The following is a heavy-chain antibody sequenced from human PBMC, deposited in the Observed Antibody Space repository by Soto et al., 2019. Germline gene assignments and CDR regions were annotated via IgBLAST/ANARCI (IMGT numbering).Heavy chain of an antibody. Sequence: ASVKVSCKASGYTFTGHYIHWVRQAPEQGPEWMGEIGPESGATRYAQKFQGRVTMTMDMSITTVYMELSNLSPDDTAVYYCGKGRSGQIVVFYWGQGTPVTVSS. CDR3: GKGRSGQIVVFY. CDR1: GYTFTGHY. D-gene: IGHD5-12*01. CDR2: IGPESGAT. V-gene: IGHV1-2*02. J-gene: IGHJ4*02.